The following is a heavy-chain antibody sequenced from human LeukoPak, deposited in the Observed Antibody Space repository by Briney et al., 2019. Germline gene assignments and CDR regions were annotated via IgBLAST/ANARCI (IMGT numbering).Heavy chain of an antibody. CDR1: GFTFSSYA. D-gene: IGHD2-15*01. CDR3: AKSLGYCSGGSCSHYYYYGMDV. V-gene: IGHV3-23*01. J-gene: IGHJ6*02. Sequence: GGSLRLSCGASGFTFSSYAMSWVRQAPGKGLEWVSAISGSGGSTYYADSVKGRFTISRDNSKNTLYLQMNSLRAEDTAVYYCAKSLGYCSGGSCSHYYYYGMDVWGQGTTVTVSS. CDR2: ISGSGGST.